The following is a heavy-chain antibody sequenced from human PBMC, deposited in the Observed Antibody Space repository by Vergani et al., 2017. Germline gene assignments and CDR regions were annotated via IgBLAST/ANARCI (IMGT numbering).Heavy chain of an antibody. D-gene: IGHD2-2*01. Sequence: QVQLQESGPGLVKPSETLSLTCTVSGGSISSYYWSWIRQPPGKGLEWIGYIYYSGSTNYNPSLKSRVTISVDTSKNQFSLKLSSVTAADTAVYYCARVVVVPAAIHYCYYYYMDVWGKGTTVTVSS. J-gene: IGHJ6*03. CDR1: GGSISSYY. CDR2: IYYSGST. V-gene: IGHV4-59*01. CDR3: ARVVVVPAAIHYCYYYYMDV.